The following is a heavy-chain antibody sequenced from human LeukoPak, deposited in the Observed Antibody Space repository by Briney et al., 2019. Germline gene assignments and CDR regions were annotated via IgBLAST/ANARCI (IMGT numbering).Heavy chain of an antibody. J-gene: IGHJ6*02. Sequence: GGSLRLSCAASGFTFSNAWMNWVRQAPGKGLEWVGRIKSKTDGGTTDYAAPVKGRFTISRDDSKNTLYPQMNSLKTEDTAVYYCTTGYDFWSGYYKAQKRHYYYYGMDVWGQGTTVTVSS. CDR3: TTGYDFWSGYYKAQKRHYYYYGMDV. D-gene: IGHD3-3*01. V-gene: IGHV3-15*07. CDR1: GFTFSNAW. CDR2: IKSKTDGGTT.